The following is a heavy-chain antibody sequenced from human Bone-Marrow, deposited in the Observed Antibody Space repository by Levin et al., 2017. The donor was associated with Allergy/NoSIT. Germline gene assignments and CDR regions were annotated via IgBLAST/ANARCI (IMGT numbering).Heavy chain of an antibody. V-gene: IGHV2-5*01. CDR2: IHWNDDK. CDR1: GFSLTTSGAG. CDR3: AYRQTRTLTGSYNY. Sequence: ESGPTLVKPSQTLTLTCTFSGFSLTTSGAGVGWIRQPPGKALEWLALIHWNDDKRYSPSLKTRLTITKDTSKNQVVLTMTNMDPVDTGTYFCAYRQTRTLTGSYNYWGQGALVIVSS. D-gene: IGHD3-9*01. J-gene: IGHJ4*02.